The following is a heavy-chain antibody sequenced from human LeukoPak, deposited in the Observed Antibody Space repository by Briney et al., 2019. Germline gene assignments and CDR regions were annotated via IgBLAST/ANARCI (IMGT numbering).Heavy chain of an antibody. CDR3: ARDRGPRRAAAGSNWFDP. J-gene: IGHJ5*02. CDR1: GFDFGAHE. V-gene: IGHV4-59*11. Sequence: GSLRLSCAASGFDFGAHEMDWIRQPPGKGLEWIGYICYSGSTNYNPSLKSRVTISVDTSKNQFSLKLSSVTAADTAVYYCARDRGPRRAAAGSNWFDPWGQGTLVTVSS. D-gene: IGHD6-13*01. CDR2: ICYSGST.